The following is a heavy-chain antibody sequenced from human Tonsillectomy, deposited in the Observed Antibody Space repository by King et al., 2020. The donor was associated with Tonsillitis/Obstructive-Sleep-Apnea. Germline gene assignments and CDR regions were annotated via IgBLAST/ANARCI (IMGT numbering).Heavy chain of an antibody. V-gene: IGHV3-30*04. CDR2: ISYDGSNK. Sequence: VQLVESGGGVVQPGRSLRLPCAASGFTFSSYAMHWVRQAPGKGLEWVAVISYDGSNKYYADSVKGRFTISRDNSKNTLYLQMNSLRAEDTAVYYCARDGSSGWYGGLDYWGQGTLVTVSS. CDR1: GFTFSSYA. CDR3: ARDGSSGWYGGLDY. J-gene: IGHJ4*02. D-gene: IGHD6-19*01.